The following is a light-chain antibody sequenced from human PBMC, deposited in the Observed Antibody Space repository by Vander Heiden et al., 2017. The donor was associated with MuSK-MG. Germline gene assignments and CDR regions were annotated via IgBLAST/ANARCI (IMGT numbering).Light chain of an antibody. V-gene: IGKV4-1*01. CDR1: QSILYSSNNKNY. CDR2: WAS. CDR3: QQYYSTPCT. Sequence: DIVMTQSPDSLAASLGDRATITCKSSQSILYSSNNKNYLAWYQQKPGQPPKLLIYWASTLESGVPDRFSGSGSGTDFTLTISSLQAEDVAVYYCQQYYSTPCTFGQGTKVXIK. J-gene: IGKJ1*01.